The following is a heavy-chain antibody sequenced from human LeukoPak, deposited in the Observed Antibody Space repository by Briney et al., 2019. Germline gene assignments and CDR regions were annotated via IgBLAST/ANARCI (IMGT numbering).Heavy chain of an antibody. V-gene: IGHV1-69*05. J-gene: IGHJ5*02. CDR2: IIPIFGTA. CDR3: ARGNYDFWSAPGDWFDP. CDR1: GGTFSSYA. Sequence: SVKVSCKASGGTFSSYAISWVRQAPGQGLEWMGGIIPIFGTANYAQKFQGRVTITTDESTSTAYMELSSLRSEDTAVYYCARGNYDFWSAPGDWFDPWGQGTLVTVSS. D-gene: IGHD3-3*01.